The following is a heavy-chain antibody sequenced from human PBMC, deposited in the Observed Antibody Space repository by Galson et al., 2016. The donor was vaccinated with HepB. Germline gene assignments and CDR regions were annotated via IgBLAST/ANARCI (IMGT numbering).Heavy chain of an antibody. D-gene: IGHD3-10*01. V-gene: IGHV1-69*13. CDR3: ASHTRGQYDSGRYEFNY. CDR2: IIPMFGTP. CDR1: GGTFSGFA. J-gene: IGHJ4*02. Sequence: SVKVSCKASGGTFSGFAINWVRQAPGQGLEWMGGIIPMFGTPNYAQKFRGRVTVTADESTSTAYMELSSLRSQDTAVYYCASHTRGQYDSGRYEFNYWGQGTLVTVSS.